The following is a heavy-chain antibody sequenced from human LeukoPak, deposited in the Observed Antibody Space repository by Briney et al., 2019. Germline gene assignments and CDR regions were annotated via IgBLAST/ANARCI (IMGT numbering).Heavy chain of an antibody. CDR1: GYTFTSYD. D-gene: IGHD3-22*01. CDR2: MNPNSGNT. Sequence: ASVKVSCKASGYTFTSYDINWVRQATGQGLEWMGWMNPNSGNTGYAQKFQGRVTVTADESTSTAYMELSSLRSEDTAVYYCARIAIKYYDSSGYLDYWGQGTLVTVSS. V-gene: IGHV1-8*01. CDR3: ARIAIKYYDSSGYLDY. J-gene: IGHJ4*02.